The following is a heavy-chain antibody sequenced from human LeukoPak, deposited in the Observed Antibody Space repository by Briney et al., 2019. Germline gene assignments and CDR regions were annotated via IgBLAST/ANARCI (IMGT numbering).Heavy chain of an antibody. J-gene: IGHJ4*02. CDR3: ARARRWLQLKGGIGY. V-gene: IGHV4-34*01. D-gene: IGHD5-12*01. CDR2: INHSGST. CDR1: GGSFSGYY. Sequence: SETLSLTCAVYGGSFSGYYWSWIRQPPGKGLEWIGEINHSGSTNYNPSLKSRVTISVDTSKNQFSLKLSSVTAADTAVYYCARARRWLQLKGGIGYWGQGTLVTVSS.